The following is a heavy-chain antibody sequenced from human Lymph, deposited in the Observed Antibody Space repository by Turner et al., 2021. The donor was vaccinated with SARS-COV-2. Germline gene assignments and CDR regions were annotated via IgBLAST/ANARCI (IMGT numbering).Heavy chain of an antibody. CDR2: ISNSGST. Sequence: QVQLQESVPGLVKPSETLSLTCTVSGGSISSYYWSWIRQPPGKGLEWIGYISNSGSTNYNPSLKSRVTISLDTSKNQFSLKLSSVTAADTAVYYCARHGNELGIQLWGQGTLVTVSS. V-gene: IGHV4-59*08. J-gene: IGHJ4*02. CDR3: ARHGNELGIQL. CDR1: GGSISSYY. D-gene: IGHD5-18*01.